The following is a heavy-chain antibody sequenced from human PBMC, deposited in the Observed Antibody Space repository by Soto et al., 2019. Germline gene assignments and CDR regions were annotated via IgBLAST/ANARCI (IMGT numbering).Heavy chain of an antibody. V-gene: IGHV4-39*01. CDR2: IYYSGST. J-gene: IGHJ6*02. Sequence: QLQLQESGPGLVKPSETLSLTCTVSGGSISSSSYYWGWIRQPPGKGLEWIGSIYYSGSTYYNPSPTSRVTISVDTSKTHFSLQLSHVTAADTAVYYCARHTSERITAHLYYYHGMDVWGQGTTVTVSS. CDR1: GGSISSSSYY. CDR3: ARHTSERITAHLYYYHGMDV. D-gene: IGHD1-20*01.